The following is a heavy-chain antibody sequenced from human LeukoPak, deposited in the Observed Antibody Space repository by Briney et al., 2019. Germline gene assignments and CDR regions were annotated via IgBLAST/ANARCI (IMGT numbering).Heavy chain of an antibody. J-gene: IGHJ6*02. V-gene: IGHV5-51*01. Sequence: GESLKISCKGSGYSFTSYWIGWVRQMPGKGLEWMGIIYPGDSDTRYSPSFQGQVTISADKSISTAYLQWSSLKASDTAMYYCARVDSSGYYYYYYGMDVWGQGTTVTVSS. D-gene: IGHD3-22*01. CDR2: IYPGDSDT. CDR1: GYSFTSYW. CDR3: ARVDSSGYYYYYYGMDV.